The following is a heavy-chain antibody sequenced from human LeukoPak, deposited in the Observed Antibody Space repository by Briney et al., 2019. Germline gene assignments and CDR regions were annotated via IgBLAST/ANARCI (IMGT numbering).Heavy chain of an antibody. Sequence: SETLSLTCAVYGGSFSGYYWSWIRQPPGKGLEWIGEINHSGSTNYNPSLKSRVTISVDTSKNQFSLKLSSVTAAGTAVYYCARDSCSSTSCRRKFDNWGQGTLVTVSS. V-gene: IGHV4-34*01. CDR1: GGSFSGYY. CDR3: ARDSCSSTSCRRKFDN. D-gene: IGHD2-2*01. J-gene: IGHJ4*02. CDR2: INHSGST.